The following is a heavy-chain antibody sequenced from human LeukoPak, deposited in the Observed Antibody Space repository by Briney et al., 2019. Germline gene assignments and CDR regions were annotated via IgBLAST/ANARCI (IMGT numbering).Heavy chain of an antibody. CDR3: AGSSGYPNDALDI. D-gene: IGHD3-22*01. CDR2: INPNSGGT. Sequence: ASVKVSCKASGYTFTSYYMHWVRQAPGQGLEWMGWINPNSGGTNYAQKFQGRVTMTRDTSISTAYMELSRLRSDDTAVYYCAGSSGYPNDALDIWGQGTMVTVSS. V-gene: IGHV1-2*02. J-gene: IGHJ3*02. CDR1: GYTFTSYY.